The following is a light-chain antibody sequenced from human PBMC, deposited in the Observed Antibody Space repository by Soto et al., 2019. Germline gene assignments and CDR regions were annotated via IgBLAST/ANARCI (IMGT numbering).Light chain of an antibody. J-gene: IGKJ5*01. CDR2: DAS. CDR3: QQRSHWPPIT. V-gene: IGKV3-11*01. Sequence: EIVLTKSPATLSLSPGERATLSCRASQSVSSYLAWYQQKRGQAPRLLIYDASNRATGIPARFSGSGSGTDFTLTISSLEPEDFAVYYCQQRSHWPPITCGQGTRLEIK. CDR1: QSVSSY.